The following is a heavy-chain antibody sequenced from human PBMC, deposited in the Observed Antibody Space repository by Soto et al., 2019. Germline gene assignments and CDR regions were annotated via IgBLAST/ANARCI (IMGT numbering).Heavy chain of an antibody. CDR2: INPNSGGT. CDR3: ARDRGSGWTNQYYYYYGMDV. Sequence: GASVKVSCKASGSTFTGYYMHWVRQAPGQGLEWMGWINPNSGGTNYAQKFQGWVTMTRDTSISTAYMELSRLRSDDTAVYYCARDRGSGWTNQYYYYYGMDVWGQGTTVTVSS. CDR1: GSTFTGYY. D-gene: IGHD6-19*01. V-gene: IGHV1-2*04. J-gene: IGHJ6*02.